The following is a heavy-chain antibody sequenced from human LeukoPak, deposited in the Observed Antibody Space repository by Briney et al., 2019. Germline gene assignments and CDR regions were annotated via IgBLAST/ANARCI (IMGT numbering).Heavy chain of an antibody. D-gene: IGHD5-18*01. CDR3: VSQNHTSYGFYYYYGMDA. J-gene: IGHJ6*02. V-gene: IGHV3-53*01. Sequence: QAGGSLRLSCAASGFTVSSNYMSWVRQAPGKGLEWVSVIYSGGSTYYADSVKGRFTISRDNSKNTLYLQMNSLRAEDTAVYYCVSQNHTSYGFYYYYGMDAWGQGTTVTVSS. CDR2: IYSGGST. CDR1: GFTVSSNY.